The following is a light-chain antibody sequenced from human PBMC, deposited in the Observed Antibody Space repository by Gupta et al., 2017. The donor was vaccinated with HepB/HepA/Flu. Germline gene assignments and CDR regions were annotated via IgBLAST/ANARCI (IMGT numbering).Light chain of an antibody. CDR2: ATF. V-gene: IGKV1-12*01. CDR1: QRVDTW. CDR3: QQAKRLPVT. J-gene: IGKJ4*01. Sequence: DIQLTQSPAAVSASVGQSVTITCRASQRVDTWLAWYQHKPGKAPKLLIYATFSLQSGAPSRFRGSGSGTSFSLTISNLQPEDSATYFCQQAKRLPVTCGGGTRVEI.